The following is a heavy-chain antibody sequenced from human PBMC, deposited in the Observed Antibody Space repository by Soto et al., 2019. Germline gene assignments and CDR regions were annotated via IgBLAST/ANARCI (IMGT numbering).Heavy chain of an antibody. D-gene: IGHD4-4*01. J-gene: IGHJ6*02. Sequence: GGSLRLSCAASGFTFSSYGMHWVRQAPGKGLEWVAVISYDGSNKYYADSVKGRFTISRDNSKNTLYLQMNSLRAEDTAVYYCAKALQSYGMDVWGQGTTVTVSS. CDR3: AKALQSYGMDV. V-gene: IGHV3-30*18. CDR2: ISYDGSNK. CDR1: GFTFSSYG.